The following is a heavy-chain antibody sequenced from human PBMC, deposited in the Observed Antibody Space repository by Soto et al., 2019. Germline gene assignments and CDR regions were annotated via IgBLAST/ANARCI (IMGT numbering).Heavy chain of an antibody. V-gene: IGHV2-5*02. CDR3: ARILTATGGHFDS. J-gene: IGHJ4*02. CDR1: GFSLSTSGVG. Sequence: SGPTLVNPTQTLTLTCSFSGFSLSTSGVGVGWIRQSPEKALEWLALIFWDDDKRYSPSLRSRLTIAKDTSKNQVVLTLTNVDRGDAAIYSCARILTATGGHFDSWGEGALVTVSS. CDR2: IFWDDDK. D-gene: IGHD2-8*02.